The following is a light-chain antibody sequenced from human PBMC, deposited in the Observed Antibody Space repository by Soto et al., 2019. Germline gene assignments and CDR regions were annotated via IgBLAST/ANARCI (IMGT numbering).Light chain of an antibody. V-gene: IGKV3D-20*02. CDR1: QSIANSY. J-gene: IGKJ3*01. Sequence: ESVLTQSPDTLSLSPGERATLAGRASQSIANSYLAWYQQRPGQAPRLLIYDTSNRATGIPDRFSGSGSGTDFTLTISRLEPEDFATYYCQQSYSTPFTFGPGTKVDIK. CDR2: DTS. CDR3: QQSYSTPFT.